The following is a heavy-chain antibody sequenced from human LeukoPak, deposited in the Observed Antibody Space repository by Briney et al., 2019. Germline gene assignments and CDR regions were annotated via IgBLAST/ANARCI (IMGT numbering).Heavy chain of an antibody. CDR3: ARPHGYCSGGSCYSSDYSDY. Sequence: GESLKISCKGSGYSFTSYWIGWVRQMPGKGLEWMGIIYPGDSDTRYSPSFQGQVTISADKSISTAYLQWSSLKASDTAMYYCARPHGYCSGGSCYSSDYSDYWGQGTLVTVSS. CDR2: IYPGDSDT. V-gene: IGHV5-51*01. J-gene: IGHJ4*02. CDR1: GYSFTSYW. D-gene: IGHD2-15*01.